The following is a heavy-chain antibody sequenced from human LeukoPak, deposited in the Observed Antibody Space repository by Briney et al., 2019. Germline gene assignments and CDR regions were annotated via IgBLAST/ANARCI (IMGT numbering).Heavy chain of an antibody. D-gene: IGHD3-22*01. V-gene: IGHV3-48*01. Sequence: GGSLRLSCAASGFTFSSYSMNWVRQAPGKGLEWVSYISSSSSTIYYADSVKGRFTISRDNAKNSLYLQMNSLRAEDTAVYYCARDQGITMIVPMDVWGKGTTVTVSS. CDR3: ARDQGITMIVPMDV. CDR2: ISSSSSTI. J-gene: IGHJ6*04. CDR1: GFTFSSYS.